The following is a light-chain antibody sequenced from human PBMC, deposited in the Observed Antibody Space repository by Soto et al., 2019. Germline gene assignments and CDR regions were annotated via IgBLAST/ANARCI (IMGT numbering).Light chain of an antibody. V-gene: IGLV2-14*01. CDR2: EVS. CDR3: SSYTNSNTRV. CDR1: NSDVGDYNY. J-gene: IGLJ1*01. Sequence: QSVLTQPASVSGSPGQWITISCTGTNSDVGDYNYVSWYQQHPGKAPKLIIYEVSNRPSGISDRFSASKSGNTASLTISGLQAEDEADYYCSSYTNSNTRVFGTGTKVTVL.